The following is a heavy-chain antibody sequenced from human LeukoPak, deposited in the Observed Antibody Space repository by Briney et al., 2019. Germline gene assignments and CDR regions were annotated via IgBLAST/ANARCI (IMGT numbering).Heavy chain of an antibody. CDR2: INPNSGGT. V-gene: IGHV1-2*02. CDR3: ARDRAPFQETSFDY. CDR1: GYTFTGYY. J-gene: IGHJ4*02. D-gene: IGHD1-14*01. Sequence: ASVNVSCKSSGYTFTGYYIHWVRQAPGQGLEWMGWINPNSGGTNYAQRFQGRVTMTSDTSITTAYMELSRLRSDDTAVYYCARDRAPFQETSFDYWGQGTLVTVSS.